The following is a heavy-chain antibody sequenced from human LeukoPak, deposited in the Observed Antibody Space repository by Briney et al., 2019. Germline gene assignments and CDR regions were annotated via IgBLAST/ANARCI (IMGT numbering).Heavy chain of an antibody. CDR1: GFSFTNAW. J-gene: IGHJ4*02. Sequence: PGGSLRLSCVASGFSFTNAWMNWVRQAPGKGLEWVSYISSRSSTIYYADSVKGRFTISRDNAKNSLYLQMNSLRDEDTAVYYCARVGDSSGYDFHYWGQGTLVTVSS. D-gene: IGHD3-22*01. CDR2: ISSRSSTI. CDR3: ARVGDSSGYDFHY. V-gene: IGHV3-48*02.